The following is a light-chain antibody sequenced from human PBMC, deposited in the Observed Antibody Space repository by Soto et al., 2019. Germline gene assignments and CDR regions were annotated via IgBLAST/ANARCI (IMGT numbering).Light chain of an antibody. V-gene: IGLV2-14*01. Sequence: QSALTQPASVSGSPGQSITISCTGTSSDVGGYNYVSWYQQHPGKAPKLMIYEVSNRPSGVSNRFSGSKSGNTASLTISGLQAEDEANYYCSSYRSSITSVFGGGTKVTVL. CDR3: SSYRSSITSV. J-gene: IGLJ3*02. CDR1: SSDVGGYNY. CDR2: EVS.